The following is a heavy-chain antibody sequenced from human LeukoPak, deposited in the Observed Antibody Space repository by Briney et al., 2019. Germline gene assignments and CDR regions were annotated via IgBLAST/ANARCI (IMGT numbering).Heavy chain of an antibody. CDR2: IYYSGST. CDR1: GGSISSSSYY. J-gene: IGHJ6*03. CDR3: ARAIPYDILTKIYMDV. V-gene: IGHV4-39*01. D-gene: IGHD3-9*01. Sequence: SETLSLTCTVSGGSISSSSYYWGWIRQPPGKGLEWIGSIYYSGSTYYNPSLKSRVTLSVDTSKNQFSLKLSSVTAADTAVYYCARAIPYDILTKIYMDVWGKGTTVTVSS.